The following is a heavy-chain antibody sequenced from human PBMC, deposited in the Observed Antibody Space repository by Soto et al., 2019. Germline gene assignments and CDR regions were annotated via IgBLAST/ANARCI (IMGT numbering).Heavy chain of an antibody. J-gene: IGHJ4*02. CDR3: ARLGYTGGGDELYYFDY. CDR2: VYSGGGT. CDR1: GGSLRGYS. Sequence: SETLSLTCTVSGGSLRGYSWSWIRQSPGKGLEWIGYVYSGGGTNYSPSFMGRVTISVDTTDNQFSLKLNSVTAADTAVHYCARLGYTGGGDELYYFDYWGQGTLVTVSS. D-gene: IGHD3-16*01. V-gene: IGHV4-59*08.